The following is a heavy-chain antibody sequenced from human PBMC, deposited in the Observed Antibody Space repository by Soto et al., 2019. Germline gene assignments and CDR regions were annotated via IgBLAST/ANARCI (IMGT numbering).Heavy chain of an antibody. V-gene: IGHV3-33*01. Sequence: PGGSLRLSCAASGFTFSSYGMHWVRQAPGKGLEWVAVIWYDGSNKYYADSVKGRFTISRDNSKNTLYLQMNSLRAEDTAVYYCARDLAVAGPHAAFVEYYGMDVWGQGTTVTVSS. D-gene: IGHD6-19*01. CDR1: GFTFSSYG. J-gene: IGHJ6*02. CDR3: ARDLAVAGPHAAFVEYYGMDV. CDR2: IWYDGSNK.